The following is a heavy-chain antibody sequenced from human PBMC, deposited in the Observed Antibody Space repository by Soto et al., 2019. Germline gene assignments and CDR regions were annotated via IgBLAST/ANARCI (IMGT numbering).Heavy chain of an antibody. Sequence: RRASVKVSCKVSGYTLTELSMHWVRQAPGKGLEWMGGFDPEDGETIYAQKFQGRVTITRDTSASTAYMELSSLRSEDTAVYYCARDMGFGLSDYWGQGTLVTVSS. D-gene: IGHD3-10*01. J-gene: IGHJ4*02. V-gene: IGHV1-24*01. CDR2: FDPEDGET. CDR3: ARDMGFGLSDY. CDR1: GYTLTELS.